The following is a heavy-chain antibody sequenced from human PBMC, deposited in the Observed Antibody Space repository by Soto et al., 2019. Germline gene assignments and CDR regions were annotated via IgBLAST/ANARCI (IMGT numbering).Heavy chain of an antibody. CDR3: ASTLGTLYGDFDY. D-gene: IGHD4-17*01. CDR1: GGTFSSYA. V-gene: IGHV1-69*13. J-gene: IGHJ4*02. CDR2: IIPIFGTA. Sequence: GASVKVSCKASGGTFSSYAISWVRQAPGQGLEWMGGIIPIFGTANYAQKFQGRVTITADESTSTAYMELSSLRSEDTAVYYCASTLGTLYGDFDYWGQGTLVTVSS.